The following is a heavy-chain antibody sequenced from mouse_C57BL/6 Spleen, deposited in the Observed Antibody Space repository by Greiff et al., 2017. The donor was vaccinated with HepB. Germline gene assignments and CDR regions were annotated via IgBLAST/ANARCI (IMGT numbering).Heavy chain of an antibody. Sequence: VQLQQSGPGLVKPSQSLSLTCSVTGYSITSGYYWNWIRQFPGNKLEWMGYISYDGSNNYNPSLKNRISITRDTSKNQFFLKLNSVTTEDTATYYCARRSYYDHAMDYWGQGTSVTVSS. CDR3: ARRSYYDHAMDY. V-gene: IGHV3-6*01. CDR1: GYSITSGYY. J-gene: IGHJ4*01. CDR2: ISYDGSN. D-gene: IGHD2-10*01.